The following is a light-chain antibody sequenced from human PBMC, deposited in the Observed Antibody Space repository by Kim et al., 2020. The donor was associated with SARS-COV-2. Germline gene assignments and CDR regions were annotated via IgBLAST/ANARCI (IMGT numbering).Light chain of an antibody. V-gene: IGKV3-20*01. CDR2: DAS. Sequence: EIVLTQSPGTLSLSPGERATLSCRASASVRRNYLAWYQQKPGQAPRLLIHDASIRATDIPDTFSGSGSGTDFTLTISRLEPEDFTVYYCQQYGSAPNTFGQGTKLEI. J-gene: IGKJ2*01. CDR3: QQYGSAPNT. CDR1: ASVRRNY.